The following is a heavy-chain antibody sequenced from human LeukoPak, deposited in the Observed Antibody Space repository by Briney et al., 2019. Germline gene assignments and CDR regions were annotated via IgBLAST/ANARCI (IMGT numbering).Heavy chain of an antibody. Sequence: PGGSLRLSCAASGFTFSSYAMSWVRQAPGKGLEWVSAISGSGGSTYYADSVKGRFTISRDNSKNTLYLQMNSLRAEDTAVYYCAKAPFGDYYDSSGYYTPFGYWGQGTLVTVSS. CDR3: AKAPFGDYYDSSGYYTPFGY. J-gene: IGHJ4*02. CDR2: ISGSGGST. D-gene: IGHD3-22*01. V-gene: IGHV3-23*01. CDR1: GFTFSSYA.